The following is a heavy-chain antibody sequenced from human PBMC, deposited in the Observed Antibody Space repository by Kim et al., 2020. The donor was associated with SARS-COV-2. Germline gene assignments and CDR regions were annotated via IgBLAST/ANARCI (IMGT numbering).Heavy chain of an antibody. CDR3: AKEERIAVAGRFDY. D-gene: IGHD6-19*01. V-gene: IGHV3-23*01. Sequence: LSLTCAASGFTFSSYAMSWVRQAPGKGPEWVSALSGSGGSTYYADSVKGRFTISRDNSKNTLYLQMNSLRAEDTAVYYCAKEERIAVAGRFDYWGQGTLVTVSS. J-gene: IGHJ4*02. CDR2: LSGSGGST. CDR1: GFTFSSYA.